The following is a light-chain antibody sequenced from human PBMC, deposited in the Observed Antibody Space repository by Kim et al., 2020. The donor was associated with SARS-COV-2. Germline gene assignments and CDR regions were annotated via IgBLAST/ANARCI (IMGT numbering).Light chain of an antibody. CDR1: NIGSKN. J-gene: IGLJ3*02. CDR2: TDR. V-gene: IGLV3-9*01. CDR3: QVWDSSIEV. Sequence: SYELTQPLSVSVALGQTARITCGGDNIGSKNVHWYQQKAGQAPVLVIYTDRKRPSGIPERFSGSNSESTATLTISGAQAGDEADYYCQVWDSSIEVFGGGTKLTVL.